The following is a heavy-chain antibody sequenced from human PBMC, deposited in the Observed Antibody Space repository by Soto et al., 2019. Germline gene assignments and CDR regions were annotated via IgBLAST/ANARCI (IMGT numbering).Heavy chain of an antibody. D-gene: IGHD6-19*01. CDR1: RVAFSKFI. V-gene: IGHV1-69*13. Sequence: SVKVSCKASRVAFSKFIVTWVRQAPGLGLEWVGGIIPIFGTANHAQKFQGRVTITADESTSTSYLEVNNLRSEDTAVYYCAKVRYSSPMGYYYGMDVWGQGTTVTVSS. CDR3: AKVRYSSPMGYYYGMDV. CDR2: IIPIFGTA. J-gene: IGHJ6*02.